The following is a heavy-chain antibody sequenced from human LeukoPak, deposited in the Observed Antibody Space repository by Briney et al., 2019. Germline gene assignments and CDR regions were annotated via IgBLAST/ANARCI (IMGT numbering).Heavy chain of an antibody. V-gene: IGHV2-70*04. D-gene: IGHD3-10*01. CDR3: ARTNRGSGSMNWFDP. J-gene: IGHJ5*02. Sequence: KESGPALVKPTQTLTLTCTFSGFSLSTSGMRVSWIRQPPGKALEWLARIDWDDDKFYSTSLKTRLTISKDTSKNQVVLTMTNMDPVDTATYYCARTNRGSGSMNWFDPWGQGTLVTVSS. CDR1: GFSLSTSGMR. CDR2: IDWDDDK.